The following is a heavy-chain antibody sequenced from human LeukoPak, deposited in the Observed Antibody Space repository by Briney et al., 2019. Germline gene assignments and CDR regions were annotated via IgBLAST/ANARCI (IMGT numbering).Heavy chain of an antibody. V-gene: IGHV4-34*01. J-gene: IGHJ6*03. Sequence: SETLSLTCAVYGGSFSGYYWSWIRQPPGKGLEWIGEINHSGSTNYNPSLKSRVIISVDTSKNQFSLKLSSVTAADTAVYYCARDGVRYSSSWYRRNYMDVWGKGTTVTVSS. D-gene: IGHD6-13*01. CDR3: ARDGVRYSSSWYRRNYMDV. CDR1: GGSFSGYY. CDR2: INHSGST.